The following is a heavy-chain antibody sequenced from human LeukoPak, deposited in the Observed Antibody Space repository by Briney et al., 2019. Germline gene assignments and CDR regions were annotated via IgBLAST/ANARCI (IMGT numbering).Heavy chain of an antibody. CDR3: ANGYYDFWSGYYRSVRYYYYYMDV. D-gene: IGHD3-3*01. CDR2: IIPIFGTA. Sequence: GSSVKVSCKASGGTFSSYAISWVRQAPGQGLEWMGGIIPIFGTANYAQKFQGRVTITADASTSTAYMELSSLRSEDTAVYYCANGYYDFWSGYYRSVRYYYYYMDVWGKGTTVTVSS. J-gene: IGHJ6*03. CDR1: GGTFSSYA. V-gene: IGHV1-69*01.